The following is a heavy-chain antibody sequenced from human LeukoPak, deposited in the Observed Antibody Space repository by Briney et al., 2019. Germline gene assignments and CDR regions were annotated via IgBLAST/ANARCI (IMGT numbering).Heavy chain of an antibody. CDR2: INHSGST. CDR3: ARPHYYDSSGYPL. D-gene: IGHD3-22*01. CDR1: GGSFSGYY. Sequence: SETLSLTCAVYGGSFSGYYWSWNRQPPGKGLEWVGEINHSGSTNYNPSLKSRVTISVDTSKNQFSLKLSSVTAADTAVYYCARPHYYDSSGYPLWGQGTLVTVSS. V-gene: IGHV4-34*01. J-gene: IGHJ4*02.